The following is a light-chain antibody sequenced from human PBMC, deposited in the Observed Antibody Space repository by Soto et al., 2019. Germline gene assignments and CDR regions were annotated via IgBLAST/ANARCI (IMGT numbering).Light chain of an antibody. Sequence: EIVLTQSPGTLSLSPGERATLSYRASQSVSSSYLAWYQQKPGQAPRLLIYGASSRATGIPDRFSGSGSGTDFTLTISRLEPEDFAVYYCQQYGSSPPLPFGQGTKVEIK. J-gene: IGKJ1*01. V-gene: IGKV3-20*01. CDR1: QSVSSSY. CDR3: QQYGSSPPLP. CDR2: GAS.